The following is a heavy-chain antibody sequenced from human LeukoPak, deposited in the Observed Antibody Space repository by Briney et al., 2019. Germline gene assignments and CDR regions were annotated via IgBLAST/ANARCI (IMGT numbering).Heavy chain of an antibody. CDR1: GYTFTSYY. D-gene: IGHD2-2*01. J-gene: IGHJ5*02. CDR2: INPSGGST. Sequence: ASVKVSCKASGYTFTSYYMHWVRQAPGQGLEWMGIINPSGGSTSYAQKFQGRVTMTRDTSTSTVYMELSSLRSEDTAVYYCARMPPPAIRRRNWFDPWGQGTLVTVSS. CDR3: ARMPPPAIRRRNWFDP. V-gene: IGHV1-46*01.